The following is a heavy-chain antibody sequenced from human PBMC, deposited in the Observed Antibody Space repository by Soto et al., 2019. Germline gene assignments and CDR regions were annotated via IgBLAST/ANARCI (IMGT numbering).Heavy chain of an antibody. CDR1: GFTFSSYA. CDR3: ARVQAAAGYEDAFDI. V-gene: IGHV3-64*01. Sequence: PGGSLRLSCAASGFTFSSYARHWVRQAPGKGLEYVSAISSNGGSTYYANSVKGRFTISRDNSKNTLYLQMGSLRAEDMAVYYCARVQAAAGYEDAFDIWGQGTMVTVSS. J-gene: IGHJ3*02. D-gene: IGHD6-13*01. CDR2: ISSNGGST.